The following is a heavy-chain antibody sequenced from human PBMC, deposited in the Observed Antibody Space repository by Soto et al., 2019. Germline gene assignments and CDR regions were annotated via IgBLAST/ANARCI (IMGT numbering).Heavy chain of an antibody. D-gene: IGHD3-16*02. CDR3: AKYYDYVWGSYRYAEFDI. V-gene: IGHV3-23*01. J-gene: IGHJ3*02. CDR2: ISGSGGST. Sequence: PGGSLRLSCAASGFTFSSYAMSWVRQAPGKGLEWVSAISGSGGSTYYADSVKGRFTISRDNSKNTLYLQMNSLRAEDTAVYYCAKYYDYVWGSYRYAEFDIWGQGTMVTVSS. CDR1: GFTFSSYA.